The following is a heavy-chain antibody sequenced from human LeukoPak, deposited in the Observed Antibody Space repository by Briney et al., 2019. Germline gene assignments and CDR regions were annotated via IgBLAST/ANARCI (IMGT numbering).Heavy chain of an antibody. J-gene: IGHJ5*02. Sequence: SETLSLTCAVYGGSFSGYYWSWIRQPPGKGLEWIGEINHSGSTNYNPSLKSRVTISVDTSKNQFSLKLSSVTAADTAVYYCARSKASGAFSWFDPWGQGTLVTVSS. V-gene: IGHV4-34*01. CDR2: INHSGST. CDR3: ARSKASGAFSWFDP. CDR1: GGSFSGYY.